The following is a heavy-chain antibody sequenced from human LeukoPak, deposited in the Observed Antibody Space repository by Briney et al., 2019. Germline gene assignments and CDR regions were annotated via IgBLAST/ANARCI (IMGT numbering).Heavy chain of an antibody. CDR2: ISGSGGST. CDR1: GFTFSSYA. J-gene: IGHJ4*02. D-gene: IGHD2-2*01. CDR3: AKDTLNIVVVPAASDY. V-gene: IGHV3-23*01. Sequence: GGSLRLSCAASGFTFSSYAMSWARLAPGKGLEWVSAISGSGGSTYYADSVKGRFTLSRDNSKNTLYLQMNRLRAEDTAVYYCAKDTLNIVVVPAASDYWGQGTLVTVSP.